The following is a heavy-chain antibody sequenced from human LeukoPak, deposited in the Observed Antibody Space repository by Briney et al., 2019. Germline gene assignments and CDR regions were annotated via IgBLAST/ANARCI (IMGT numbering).Heavy chain of an antibody. Sequence: PGGALRLSCAGSGFTFRDSAMTWVRQAPGKGLEWVSLIISGANTYYADSVKGRFTISRDNSKNTLYLQMNSLRAEDTAVYYCAKLMVRGTSFDYWGQGTLVTVSS. CDR3: AKLMVRGTSFDY. D-gene: IGHD3-10*01. V-gene: IGHV3-23*01. CDR2: IISGANT. J-gene: IGHJ4*02. CDR1: GFTFRDSA.